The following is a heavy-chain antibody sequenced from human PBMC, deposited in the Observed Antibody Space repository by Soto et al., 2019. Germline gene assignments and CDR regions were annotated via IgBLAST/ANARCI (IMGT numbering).Heavy chain of an antibody. Sequence: GASVKVSCKASGGTLSNYAISWVRQAPGQGLEWMGGIIPMLGTGNYAQKFQGRLTITADKSTRTAYMELSSLRSEDTAVYYCARVDEYYYDSSGYGGGYYFDNWGQGTLVTVSS. CDR3: ARVDEYYYDSSGYGGGYYFDN. D-gene: IGHD3-22*01. CDR2: IIPMLGTG. CDR1: GGTLSNYA. J-gene: IGHJ4*02. V-gene: IGHV1-69*10.